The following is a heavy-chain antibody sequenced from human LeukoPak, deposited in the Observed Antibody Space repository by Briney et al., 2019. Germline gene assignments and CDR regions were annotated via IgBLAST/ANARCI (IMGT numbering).Heavy chain of an antibody. CDR2: ISGSGGST. V-gene: IGHV3-23*01. CDR1: GFTFSSYA. Sequence: PGRSLRLSCAASGFTFSSYAMHWVRQAPGKGLEWVSAISGSGGSTYYADSVKGRFTISRDNSKNTLYLQMNSLRAEDTAVYYCAKDRLGGYYFDYWGQGTLVTVSS. J-gene: IGHJ4*02. D-gene: IGHD2-15*01. CDR3: AKDRLGGYYFDY.